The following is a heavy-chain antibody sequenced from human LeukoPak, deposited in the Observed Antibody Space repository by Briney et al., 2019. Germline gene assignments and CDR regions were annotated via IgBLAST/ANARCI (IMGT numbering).Heavy chain of an antibody. J-gene: IGHJ6*03. Sequence: ASVKVSCKASGYSFTNFDVNWVRQATGQGLEWMGWMNPNSGNKGYAQKFQGRVTMTMNTSITTAYMELSSLRSEDTAVYYCARGPQWRGDYYYMDVWGRGTTVTFSS. CDR2: MNPNSGNK. V-gene: IGHV1-8*01. D-gene: IGHD6-19*01. CDR3: ARGPQWRGDYYYMDV. CDR1: GYSFTNFD.